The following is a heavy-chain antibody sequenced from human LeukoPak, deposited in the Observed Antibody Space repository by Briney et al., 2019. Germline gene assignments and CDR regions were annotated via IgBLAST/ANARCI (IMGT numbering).Heavy chain of an antibody. CDR3: ARRNTVTTSHFDY. V-gene: IGHV1-8*01. Sequence: ASVKVSCKASGYTFTSYDINWVRQATGQGLEWMGWMNPNSGNTGYAQKFQGRVTMTRNTSISTAYMELSSLRSEDTAVYYCARRNTVTTSHFDYWGQGTLVTVSS. D-gene: IGHD4-17*01. CDR2: MNPNSGNT. CDR1: GYTFTSYD. J-gene: IGHJ4*02.